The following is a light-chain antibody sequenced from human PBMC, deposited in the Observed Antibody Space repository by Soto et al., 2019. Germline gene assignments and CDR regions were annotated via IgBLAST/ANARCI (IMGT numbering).Light chain of an antibody. CDR2: KAS. CDR3: KQYTSYWR. V-gene: IGKV1-5*03. CDR1: QSISSC. Sequence: DIQMTQSPSTLSSSVGDRVTITCRASQSISSCLAWYQQKPGKAPNLLIYKASTLESGGSSRFSGSGAGTEFTPTISWLQTDDFATYCCKQYTSYWRFGKGTKGET. J-gene: IGKJ1*01.